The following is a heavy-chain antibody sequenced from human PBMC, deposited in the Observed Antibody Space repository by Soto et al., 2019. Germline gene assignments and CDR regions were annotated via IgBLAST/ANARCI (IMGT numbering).Heavy chain of an antibody. V-gene: IGHV3-7*01. CDR2: INQDGNED. J-gene: IGHJ4*02. CDR1: GFTFISYW. CDR3: ARTGDGHHDFLDY. Sequence: GSLRLSCAASGFTFISYWINFFRHSAVKGLGWVANINQDGNEDNLLDSVKGRFTISRDNAKNSLFLQMNSLRVDDTAVYYCARTGDGHHDFLDYWGQGALVTVSS. D-gene: IGHD1-1*01.